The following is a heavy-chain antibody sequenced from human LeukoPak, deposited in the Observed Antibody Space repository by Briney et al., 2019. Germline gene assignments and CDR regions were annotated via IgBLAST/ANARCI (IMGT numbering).Heavy chain of an antibody. J-gene: IGHJ3*02. CDR1: GFTFSSYD. D-gene: IGHD3-16*01. CDR2: IGTAGDT. CDR3: ARTGWVNAFDI. Sequence: PGGSLRLSCAASGFTFSSYDMHWVRQATGKGLEWVSAIGTAGDTYYPGSVKGRFTISRENAKNSLYLQMNSLRAGDTAVYYCARTGWVNAFDIWGQGTTVTISS. V-gene: IGHV3-13*01.